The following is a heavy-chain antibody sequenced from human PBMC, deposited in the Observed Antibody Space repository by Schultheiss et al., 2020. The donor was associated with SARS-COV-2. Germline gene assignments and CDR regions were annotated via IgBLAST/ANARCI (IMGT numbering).Heavy chain of an antibody. CDR1: GFTFSSYA. CDR3: ARNHYDFWSGRLVPRGMDV. D-gene: IGHD3-3*01. V-gene: IGHV3-30-3*01. CDR2: ISYDGSNK. J-gene: IGHJ6*02. Sequence: GGSLRLSCAASGFTFSSYAMHWVRQAPGKGLEWVAVISYDGSNKYYADSVKGRCTISRDNSKNTLYLQMNSLRAEDTAVYYCARNHYDFWSGRLVPRGMDVWGQGTTVTVSS.